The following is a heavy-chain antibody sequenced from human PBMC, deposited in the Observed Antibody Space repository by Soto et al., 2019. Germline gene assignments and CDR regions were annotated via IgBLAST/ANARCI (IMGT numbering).Heavy chain of an antibody. CDR3: ATLWLGELSTSYGMDV. V-gene: IGHV3-30*03. J-gene: IGHJ6*02. Sequence: QVQLVESGGGVVQPGRSLRLSCAASGFTFSSYGMHWVRQAPGKGLEWVAVISYDGSNKYYADSVKGRFTISRDNSKNTLYLQMNSLRAEDTAVYYCATLWLGELSTSYGMDVWGQGTTVTVSS. CDR2: ISYDGSNK. CDR1: GFTFSSYG. D-gene: IGHD3-10*01.